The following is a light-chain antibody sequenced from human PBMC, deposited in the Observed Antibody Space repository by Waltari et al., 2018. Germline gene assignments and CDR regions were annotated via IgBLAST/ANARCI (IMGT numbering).Light chain of an antibody. CDR2: RDA. Sequence: SYELTQPLSVSVALGQTARITCGGNNIGGKNVHWYQQKPGQAPVLVIYRDASRPSGITERFSGSNSGNTATLTISRAQAGDEADYYCQVWDSSTGVFGGGTKLTVL. CDR1: NIGGKN. CDR3: QVWDSSTGV. J-gene: IGLJ3*02. V-gene: IGLV3-9*01.